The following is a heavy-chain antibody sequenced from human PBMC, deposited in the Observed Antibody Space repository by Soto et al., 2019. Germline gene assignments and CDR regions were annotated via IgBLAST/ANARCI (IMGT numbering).Heavy chain of an antibody. J-gene: IGHJ4*02. V-gene: IGHV3-33*01. Sequence: QVQLVESGGGVVQPGRSLRLSCAASGFTFSSYGMHWVRQAPGKGLEWVAVIWYDGSNKYYADSVKGRFTISRDNSKNTLYLQMNRLRAEDTAVYYCARDNTIGGRYFDCWGQGTLVTVSS. D-gene: IGHD3-16*01. CDR2: IWYDGSNK. CDR1: GFTFSSYG. CDR3: ARDNTIGGRYFDC.